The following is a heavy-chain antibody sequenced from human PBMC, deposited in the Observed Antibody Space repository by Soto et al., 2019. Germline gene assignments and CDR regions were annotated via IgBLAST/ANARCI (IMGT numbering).Heavy chain of an antibody. CDR3: ARGASEGFDY. J-gene: IGHJ4*02. CDR2: IYHSGST. CDR1: GGSISSGGYS. Sequence: QLQLQEFGSGLVKPSQTLSLTCAVSGGSISSGGYSWSWIRQPPGKGLEWIGYIYHSGSTYYNPSLKSRVTISVDRSKNQFSLKLSSVTAADTAVYYCARGASEGFDYWGQGTLVTVSS. V-gene: IGHV4-30-2*01.